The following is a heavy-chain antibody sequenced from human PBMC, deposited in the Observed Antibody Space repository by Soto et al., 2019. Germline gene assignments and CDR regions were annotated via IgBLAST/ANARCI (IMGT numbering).Heavy chain of an antibody. CDR3: ARGGARWPGYFDS. V-gene: IGHV4-30-4*08. Sequence: PLSLTCRFCGGSISGDYWWSWIGQSAEKGLEWIGYIYYIGSSYSNPALPSRLSMSLDTSKNQFSLKLRSVTAADTAVYYGARGGARWPGYFDSWGQGALVTVPS. CDR1: GGSISGDYW. D-gene: IGHD2-15*01. J-gene: IGHJ4*02. CDR2: IYYIGSS.